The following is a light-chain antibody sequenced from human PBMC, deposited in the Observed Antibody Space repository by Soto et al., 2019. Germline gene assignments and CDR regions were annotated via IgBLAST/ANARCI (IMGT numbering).Light chain of an antibody. CDR2: QAS. J-gene: IGKJ2*01. Sequence: DIQMTQSPSTLSASVGDRVAITCRASQSVSGWLAWYQQKPGKVPKLLIYQASTLEDGVPSRFSGSGSGTEFTLTISSLQPDDSATYYCQHYIDYSYTFGPGTKLEIK. V-gene: IGKV1-5*03. CDR1: QSVSGW. CDR3: QHYIDYSYT.